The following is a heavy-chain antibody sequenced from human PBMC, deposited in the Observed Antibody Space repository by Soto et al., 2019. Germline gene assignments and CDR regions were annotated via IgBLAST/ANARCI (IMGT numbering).Heavy chain of an antibody. CDR3: AKEADRLVVVPAAFPLNWFDP. CDR2: ISGSGGST. D-gene: IGHD2-2*01. Sequence: GGSLRLSCAASGFTFSSYAMSWVRQAPGKGLEWVSAISGSGGSTYYADSVKGRFTISRDNSKNTLYLQMNSLRAEDTAVYYCAKEADRLVVVPAAFPLNWFDPWGQGTLVTVSS. J-gene: IGHJ5*02. CDR1: GFTFSSYA. V-gene: IGHV3-23*01.